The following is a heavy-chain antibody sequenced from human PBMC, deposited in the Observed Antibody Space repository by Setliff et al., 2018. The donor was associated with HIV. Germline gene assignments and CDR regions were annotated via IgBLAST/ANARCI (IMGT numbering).Heavy chain of an antibody. V-gene: IGHV5-51*01. D-gene: IGHD3-22*01. Sequence: GESLKISCKGSGYSFTSYWIVWARQMPGKGLEWMGIIYPGDSDTRYSPPFQGQVTISADKSISTAYLQWSSLKASDTAMYYCARRKDDSSGYYRPHGAFDIWGQGTMVTVSS. CDR1: GYSFTSYW. CDR2: IYPGDSDT. J-gene: IGHJ3*02. CDR3: ARRKDDSSGYYRPHGAFDI.